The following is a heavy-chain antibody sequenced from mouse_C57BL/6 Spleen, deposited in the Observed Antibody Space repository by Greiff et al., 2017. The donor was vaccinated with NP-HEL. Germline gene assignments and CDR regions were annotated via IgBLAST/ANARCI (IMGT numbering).Heavy chain of an antibody. Sequence: VKLMESGAELVKPGASVKISCKASGYAFSSYWMNWVKQRPGKGLEWIGQIYPGDGDTNYNGKFKGKATLTADKSSSTAYMQLSSLTSEDAAVYFCARGGTSAWFAYWGQGTLVTVSA. V-gene: IGHV1-80*01. CDR3: ARGGTSAWFAY. CDR1: GYAFSSYW. CDR2: IYPGDGDT. J-gene: IGHJ3*01. D-gene: IGHD3-3*01.